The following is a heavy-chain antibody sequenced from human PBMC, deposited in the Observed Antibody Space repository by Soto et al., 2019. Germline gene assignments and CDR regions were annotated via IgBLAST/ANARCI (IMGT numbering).Heavy chain of an antibody. CDR1: GYTFGSYD. V-gene: IGHV1-8*01. D-gene: IGHD1-1*01. CDR3: ARGKSLEN. J-gene: IGHJ4*02. Sequence: QVQLVQSGAEVKKPGASVKVSCKASGYTFGSYDINWVRQATGQGLEWMGWVNPNSGNTGYAQEFQSRVTMTRDTSITTAYMELSGLRSEDTAVYYCARGKSLENWGQGTLVTVSS. CDR2: VNPNSGNT.